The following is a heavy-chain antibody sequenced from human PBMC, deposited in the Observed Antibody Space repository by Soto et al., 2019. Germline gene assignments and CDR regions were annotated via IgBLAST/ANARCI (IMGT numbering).Heavy chain of an antibody. CDR1: GYSFTSYW. CDR3: ARGAITMIVVVILDAFDI. CDR2: IYPGDSDT. J-gene: IGHJ3*02. V-gene: IGHV5-51*01. D-gene: IGHD3-22*01. Sequence: GESLKISCKGSGYSFTSYWIGWVRQMPGKGLEWMGIIYPGDSDTRYSPSFQGQVTISADKSISTAYLQWSSLKASDTAMYYCARGAITMIVVVILDAFDIWGQGTMFP.